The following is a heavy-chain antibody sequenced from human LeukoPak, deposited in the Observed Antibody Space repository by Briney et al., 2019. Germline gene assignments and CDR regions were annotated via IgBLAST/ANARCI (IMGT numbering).Heavy chain of an antibody. CDR2: IYYSGST. J-gene: IGHJ3*02. D-gene: IGHD3-22*01. CDR3: ARPLAYYYDSSGYYYASYDAFDI. CDR1: GGSISSSSYY. V-gene: IGHV4-39*01. Sequence: SETPSLTCTVSGGSISSSSYYWGWIRQPPGKGLEWIGSIYYSGSTYYNPSLKSRVTISVDTSKNQFSLKLSSVTAADTAVYYCARPLAYYYDSSGYYYASYDAFDIWGQGTMVTVSS.